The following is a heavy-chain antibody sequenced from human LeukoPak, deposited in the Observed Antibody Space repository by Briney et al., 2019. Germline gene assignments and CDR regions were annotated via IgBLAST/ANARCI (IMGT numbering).Heavy chain of an antibody. D-gene: IGHD6-19*01. Sequence: ASVKVSCKVSGYTLTELSMHWVRQAPGKGLEWMGGFDPEDGETIYAQKFQGRVTMTRDTSISTAYMELSRLRSDDTAVYYCARDGQQWLSTDFDYWGQGTLVTVSS. CDR2: FDPEDGET. J-gene: IGHJ4*02. V-gene: IGHV1-24*01. CDR1: GYTLTELS. CDR3: ARDGQQWLSTDFDY.